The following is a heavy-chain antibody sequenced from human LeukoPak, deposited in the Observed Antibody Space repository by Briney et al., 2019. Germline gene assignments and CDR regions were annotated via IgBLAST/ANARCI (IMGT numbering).Heavy chain of an antibody. CDR3: VLTSGSGGYRGYLNY. CDR2: INWNGGST. V-gene: IGHV3-20*01. D-gene: IGHD3-10*01. CDR1: GFTFDDYG. J-gene: IGHJ4*02. Sequence: PGGSLRLSCVASGFTFDDYGIGWVRQAPGKGLEWVSGINWNGGSTDYADSVKGRFTISRDNAKNSVYLQMSSLRVEDTALYHCVLTSGSGGYRGYLNYWGQGTLVTVSS.